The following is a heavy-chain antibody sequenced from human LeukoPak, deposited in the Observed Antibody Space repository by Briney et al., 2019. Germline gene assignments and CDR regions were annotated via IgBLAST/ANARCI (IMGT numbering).Heavy chain of an antibody. Sequence: GGSLRLSRAVSGLTFRSYWMSWVRQAPGKGLGWVANINQDGSEKYFVDSVKGRFTISRDNAKNSLHLQMNSLRAEDTAVYYCAKALGYCSSTSCDADDYWGQGTLVTVSS. D-gene: IGHD2-2*01. J-gene: IGHJ4*02. V-gene: IGHV3-7*03. CDR1: GLTFRSYW. CDR3: AKALGYCSSTSCDADDY. CDR2: INQDGSEK.